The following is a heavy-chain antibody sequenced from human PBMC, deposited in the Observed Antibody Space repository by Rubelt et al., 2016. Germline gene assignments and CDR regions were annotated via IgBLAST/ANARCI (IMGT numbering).Heavy chain of an antibody. CDR2: INHSGST. D-gene: IGHD4-11*01. V-gene: IGHV4-34*01. CDR1: GGSFSGYY. J-gene: IGHJ3*02. Sequence: QVQLQQWGAGLLKPSETLSLTCAVYGGSFSGYYWSWIRQPPGKGLEWIGEINHSGSTNYNPSLNGGRTYYVERAREQFAWKLSMVTAAGTAVYYCAGQLTRYSNYVDAFDIWGQGTMVTVSS. CDR3: AGQLTRYSNYVDAFDI.